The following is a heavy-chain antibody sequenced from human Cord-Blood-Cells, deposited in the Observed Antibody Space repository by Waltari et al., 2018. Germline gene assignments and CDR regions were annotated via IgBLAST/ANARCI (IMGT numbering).Heavy chain of an antibody. CDR1: GGTFSSYA. CDR3: ARGSGILTGSAFDI. V-gene: IGHV1-69*04. Sequence: QVQLVQSGAEVKKPGSSVKVSCKASGGTFSSYAICWVRQTPGQGLEWMGGIIPILGIANYAQKFQGRVTITADESTSTAYMELSSLRSEDTAVYYCARGSGILTGSAFDIWGQGTMVTVSS. CDR2: IIPILGIA. J-gene: IGHJ3*02. D-gene: IGHD3-9*01.